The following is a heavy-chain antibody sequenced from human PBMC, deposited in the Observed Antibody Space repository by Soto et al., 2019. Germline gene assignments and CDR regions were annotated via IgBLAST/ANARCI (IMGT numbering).Heavy chain of an antibody. D-gene: IGHD2-15*01. J-gene: IGHJ4*02. CDR1: GGSISGYS. CDR3: ARHHRFCSGDSCYALDF. Sequence: SETLSLTCNVSGGSISGYSWSWIRQPPGKGLEWIGYIHYSGSTNYNLSLESRVTVSVDTSKNQFFLKVTSVIAADTAVYYCARHHRFCSGDSCYALDFWGQGTLVTVSS. V-gene: IGHV4-59*08. CDR2: IHYSGST.